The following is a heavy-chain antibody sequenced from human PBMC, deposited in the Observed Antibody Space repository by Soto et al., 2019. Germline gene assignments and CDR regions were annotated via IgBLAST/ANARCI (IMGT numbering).Heavy chain of an antibody. J-gene: IGHJ4*02. CDR2: IRSKAYGGTT. V-gene: IGHV3-49*03. CDR3: NRLNPIFGVVIKFDY. D-gene: IGHD3-3*01. Sequence: GGSLRLSCTASGFTFGDYAMSWFRQAPGKGLEWVGFIRSKAYGGTTEYAASVKGRFTISRDDSKSIAYLQMNSLKTEDTAVYYCNRLNPIFGVVIKFDYWGQGTLVTVS. CDR1: GFTFGDYA.